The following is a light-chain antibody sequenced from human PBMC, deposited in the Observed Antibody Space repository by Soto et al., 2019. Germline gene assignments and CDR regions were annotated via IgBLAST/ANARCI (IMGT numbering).Light chain of an antibody. CDR3: QQSYSTPT. Sequence: DIQMTQSPSYLSASVGDRVTITCRASQSISSYLNWYQQKPGKAPKLLIYAASSLQSGVPSRFSGSGSGTDFTLTISSLQPEDFATYYCQQSYSTPTFGQGTKVEIK. V-gene: IGKV1-39*01. CDR1: QSISSY. CDR2: AAS. J-gene: IGKJ1*01.